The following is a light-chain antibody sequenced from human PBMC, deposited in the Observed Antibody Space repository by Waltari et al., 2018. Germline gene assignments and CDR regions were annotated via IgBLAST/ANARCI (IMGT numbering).Light chain of an antibody. Sequence: QTVPTQPPSPSRPPGPRVPISYAASNSHIGINTRYWDQQLPGTAPKHLIYSNNQRPSGVPDRFSGSKSGTSASLAISGLQSEDEANYYCAAWDDSMYVLFGGGTKLTVL. CDR2: SNN. J-gene: IGLJ2*01. CDR3: AAWDDSMYVL. CDR1: NSHIGINT. V-gene: IGLV1-44*01.